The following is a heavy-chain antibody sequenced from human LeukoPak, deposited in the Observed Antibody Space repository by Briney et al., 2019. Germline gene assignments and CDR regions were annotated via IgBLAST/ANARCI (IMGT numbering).Heavy chain of an antibody. CDR3: ARASYYDSSGYLLFDY. V-gene: IGHV4-4*02. Sequence: SETLSLTCAVSGGSISSSNWWSWVRQPPGKGLEGIGEIYHSGSTDYNPSLKSRVTISVDKSKNQFSLKLSSVTAADTAVYYCARASYYDSSGYLLFDYWGQGTLVTVSS. J-gene: IGHJ4*02. CDR1: GGSISSSNW. CDR2: IYHSGST. D-gene: IGHD3-22*01.